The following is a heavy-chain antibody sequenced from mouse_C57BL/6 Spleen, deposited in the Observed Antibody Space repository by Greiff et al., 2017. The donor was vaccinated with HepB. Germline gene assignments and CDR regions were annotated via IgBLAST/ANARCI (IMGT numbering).Heavy chain of an antibody. V-gene: IGHV1-66*01. Sequence: VQLQESGPELVKPGASVKISCKASGYSFTSYYIHWVKQRPGQGLEWIGWIYPGSGNTKYNEKFKGKATLTADTSSSTAYMQLSSLTSEDSAVYYCASGADGYYRLFDYWGQGTTLTVSS. CDR2: IYPGSGNT. CDR3: ASGADGYYRLFDY. J-gene: IGHJ2*01. CDR1: GYSFTSYY. D-gene: IGHD2-3*01.